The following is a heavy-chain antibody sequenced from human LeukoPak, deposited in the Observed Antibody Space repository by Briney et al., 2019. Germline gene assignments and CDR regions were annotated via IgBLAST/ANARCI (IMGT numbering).Heavy chain of an antibody. V-gene: IGHV3-11*06. J-gene: IGHJ4*02. Sequence: PGGSLRLSCAASGFTFSDYYMSWIRQAPGKGLEWVSYISSSSSYTNYADSVKGRFTISRDNAKNSLYLQMNSLRAEGTAVYYCARRGQGSGSYYNRYYFDYWGQGTLVTVSS. CDR2: ISSSSSYT. CDR3: ARRGQGSGSYYNRYYFDY. D-gene: IGHD3-10*01. CDR1: GFTFSDYY.